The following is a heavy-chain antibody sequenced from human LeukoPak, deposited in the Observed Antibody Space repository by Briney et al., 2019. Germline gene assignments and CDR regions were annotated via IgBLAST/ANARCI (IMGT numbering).Heavy chain of an antibody. CDR1: GGSFSGYY. V-gene: IGHV4-34*01. Sequence: SETLSLTCAVYGGSFSGYYWSWIRQPPGKGLEWIGEINHSGSTNYNPSLKSRVTISVDTSKNQFSLKLSSVTAADTAVYYCARIGVGKYYDFWSGYPPYYYYGMDVWGQGTTVTVSS. CDR3: ARIGVGKYYDFWSGYPPYYYYGMDV. J-gene: IGHJ6*02. D-gene: IGHD3-3*01. CDR2: INHSGST.